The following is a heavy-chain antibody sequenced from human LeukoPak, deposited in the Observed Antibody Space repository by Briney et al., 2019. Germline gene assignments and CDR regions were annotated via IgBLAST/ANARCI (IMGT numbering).Heavy chain of an antibody. D-gene: IGHD3-22*01. V-gene: IGHV1-2*02. CDR3: ARVVPDYYDSSAYYYYYYMDV. Sequence: ASVKVSRKASGYTFTGYYMHWVRQAPGQGLEWMGWINPNSGGTNYAQKFQGRVTMTRDTSISTAYMELSRLRSDDTAVYYCARVVPDYYDSSAYYYYYYMDVWGKGTTVTVSS. CDR2: INPNSGGT. J-gene: IGHJ6*03. CDR1: GYTFTGYY.